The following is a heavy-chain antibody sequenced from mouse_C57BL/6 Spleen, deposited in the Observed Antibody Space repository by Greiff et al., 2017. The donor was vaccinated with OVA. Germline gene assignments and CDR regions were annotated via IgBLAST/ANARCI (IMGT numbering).Heavy chain of an antibody. CDR1: GYAFSSSW. CDR2: IYPGDGDT. J-gene: IGHJ2*01. Sequence: QVQLQQSGPELVKPGASVKISCKASGYAFSSSWMNWVKQRPGKGLEWIGRIYPGDGDTNYNGKFKGKATLTADKSSSTAYMQRRSLTSEDSAVFFCARGGYDGYYGNYWGQGTTRTVSS. D-gene: IGHD2-3*01. V-gene: IGHV1-82*01. CDR3: ARGGYDGYYGNY.